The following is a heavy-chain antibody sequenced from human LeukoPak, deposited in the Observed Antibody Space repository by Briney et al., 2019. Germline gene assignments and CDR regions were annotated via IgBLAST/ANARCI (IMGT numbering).Heavy chain of an antibody. Sequence: SETLSLTCTVSGGSISSGGYYWSWIRQHPGKGLEWIGYIYCSGSTYYNPSLKSRVTISVDTSKNQFSLKLSSVTAADTAVYYCARVSRPVFAIVVVPAFDIWGQGTMVTVSS. V-gene: IGHV4-31*03. J-gene: IGHJ3*02. D-gene: IGHD3-22*01. CDR1: GGSISSGGYY. CDR3: ARVSRPVFAIVVVPAFDI. CDR2: IYCSGST.